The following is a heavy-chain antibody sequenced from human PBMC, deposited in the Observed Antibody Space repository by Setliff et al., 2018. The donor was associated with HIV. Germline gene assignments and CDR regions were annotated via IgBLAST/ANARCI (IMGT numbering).Heavy chain of an antibody. CDR1: GYTFTSYY. CDR3: VRDLPGPAISSGWMKNLFDP. CDR2: INPSGST. V-gene: IGHV1-46*01. D-gene: IGHD6-19*01. Sequence: ASVKVSCKASGYTFTSYYMHWVRQAPGQGLEWMAVINPSGSTTYSQDFQGRITVTRDTSTNTVYMDLSSLTSEDTAISYCVRDLPGPAISSGWMKNLFDPWGQGTLVTVSS. J-gene: IGHJ5*02.